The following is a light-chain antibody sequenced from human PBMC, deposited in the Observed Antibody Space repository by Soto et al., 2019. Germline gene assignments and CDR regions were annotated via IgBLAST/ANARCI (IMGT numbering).Light chain of an antibody. CDR3: QQYGSSSYT. J-gene: IGKJ2*01. Sequence: EMVLTQSPGPLYLSPGERATLSCRASQSVSSSYLAWYQQKPGQAPRLLIYGASSRATGIPDRFSGSGSGTDCTLTISRLEPEDFAVYYCQQYGSSSYTFGQGTKLEIK. V-gene: IGKV3-20*01. CDR1: QSVSSSY. CDR2: GAS.